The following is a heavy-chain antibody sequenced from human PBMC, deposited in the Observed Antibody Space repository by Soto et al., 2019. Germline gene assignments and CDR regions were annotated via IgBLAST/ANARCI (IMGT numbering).Heavy chain of an antibody. CDR1: GFTFSSYA. D-gene: IGHD3-22*01. V-gene: IGHV3-23*01. J-gene: IGHJ4*02. CDR2: ISGSGGST. CDR3: AKDGHYDSSGYYYAYFDY. Sequence: PGGSLRLSCAASGFTFSSYAMSWVRQAPGKGLEWVSAISGSGGSTYYADSVKGRFTISRDNSKNTLYLQMNSLRAEDTAVYYCAKDGHYDSSGYYYAYFDYWGQGTLVTVSS.